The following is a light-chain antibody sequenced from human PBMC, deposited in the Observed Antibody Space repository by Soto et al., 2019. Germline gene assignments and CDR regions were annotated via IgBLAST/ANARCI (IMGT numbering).Light chain of an antibody. J-gene: IGKJ1*01. V-gene: IGKV1-12*01. Sequence: DIQMTHSPSSVSASVLYIVTITFRSSQGISNWLAWYQQKPGKAPKLLIYAASSLQSGVPSRFSGSGSGTDFTLTISSLQPEDFATYFCQQSYSTPPWTFGQGTKV. CDR2: AAS. CDR3: QQSYSTPPWT. CDR1: QGISNW.